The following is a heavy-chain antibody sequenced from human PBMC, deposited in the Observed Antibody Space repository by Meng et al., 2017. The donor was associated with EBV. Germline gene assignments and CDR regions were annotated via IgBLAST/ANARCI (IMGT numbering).Heavy chain of an antibody. CDR2: LIPMSDAP. CDR3: ASESGRGFTPDY. D-gene: IGHD3-10*01. V-gene: IGHV1-69*01. J-gene: IGHJ4*02. Sequence: GQLVQSGAEVKKPGSSVKVACKASGGTFSSYAISWGRQAPGQGLEWMGGLIPMSDAPHYAQKFQGRVTITADESTSTHYMDLSGLRSEDTAVYYCASESGRGFTPDYWGQGTLVTVSS. CDR1: GGTFSSYA.